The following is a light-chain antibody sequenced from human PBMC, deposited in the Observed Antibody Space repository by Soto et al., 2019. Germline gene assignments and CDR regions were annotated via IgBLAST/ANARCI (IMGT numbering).Light chain of an antibody. CDR3: QQYYSTPLT. J-gene: IGKJ4*01. Sequence: DIVMTQSPDSLAVSLGEGATINCKSSRSVLYTSNNKNYLAWYQQRPGQPPKLLIYWASTRESGVPDRFSGSGSGTDFTLTISSLQAEDVAVYYCQQYYSTPLTFGGGTKVEVK. CDR2: WAS. V-gene: IGKV4-1*01. CDR1: RSVLYTSNNKNY.